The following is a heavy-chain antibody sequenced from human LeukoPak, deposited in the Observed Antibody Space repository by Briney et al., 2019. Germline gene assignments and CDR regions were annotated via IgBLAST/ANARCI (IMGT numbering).Heavy chain of an antibody. V-gene: IGHV4-59*01. CDR3: AREGSSDAFDI. Sequence: SETLSLTCTVSGGSISSYYWSWIRQPPGKGLEWIGYIYYSGSTNYNPPLKSRVTISVDTSKNQFSLKLSSVTAADTAVYYCAREGSSDAFDIWGQGTMVTVSS. D-gene: IGHD2-15*01. J-gene: IGHJ3*02. CDR2: IYYSGST. CDR1: GGSISSYY.